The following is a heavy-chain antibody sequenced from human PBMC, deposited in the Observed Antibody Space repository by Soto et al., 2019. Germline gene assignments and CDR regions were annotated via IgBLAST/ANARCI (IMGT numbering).Heavy chain of an antibody. D-gene: IGHD5-18*01. CDR2: IYYSGST. V-gene: IGHV4-39*01. CDR3: ARVRGYSYGPFDY. CDR1: GGSISSSSYY. Sequence: SETLSLTCTVSGGSISSSSYYWGWIRQPPGKGLEWIASIYYSGSTIYNPPLKSRVTISVDTSTNRFSLELRSVTAADTAVFYCARVRGYSYGPFDYWGQGTLVTVSS. J-gene: IGHJ4*02.